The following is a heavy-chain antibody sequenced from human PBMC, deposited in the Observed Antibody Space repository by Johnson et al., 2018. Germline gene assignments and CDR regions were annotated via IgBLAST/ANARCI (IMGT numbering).Heavy chain of an antibody. D-gene: IGHD3-10*01. CDR1: GFSFSTYT. CDR2: ISSRSRYI. CDR3: ARDLSPPGFEEEGHYSYMDV. Sequence: VQLVESGGGLVKPGGSLRLACAASGFSFSTYTLNWVRQAPGKGLEWLSSISSRSRYINYADSVRGRFTISRDNAKESLFLQMNTLTVEDTAGYSCARDLSPPGFEEEGHYSYMDVWGKGTAVTVSS. J-gene: IGHJ6*03. V-gene: IGHV3-21*01.